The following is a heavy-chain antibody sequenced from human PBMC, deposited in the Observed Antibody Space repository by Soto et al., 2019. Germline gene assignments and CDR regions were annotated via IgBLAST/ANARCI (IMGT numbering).Heavy chain of an antibody. J-gene: IGHJ6*03. V-gene: IGHV4-34*01. D-gene: IGHD3-10*01. CDR3: ARGLILWFGELSRRGGYYYYMDV. CDR2: INDSGDI. Sequence: QVQLQQWGAGLLKPSETLSLTCAVYGGSFSGYKWSWIRQTPGKGLEWIGGINDSGDINYNPSLKRRVTILVDSPKKQISLRLSSVAAADTAVYYCARGLILWFGELSRRGGYYYYMDVWGKGTTVTVSS. CDR1: GGSFSGYK.